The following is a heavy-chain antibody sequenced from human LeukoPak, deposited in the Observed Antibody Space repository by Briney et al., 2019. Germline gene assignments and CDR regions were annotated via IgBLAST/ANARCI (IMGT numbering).Heavy chain of an antibody. D-gene: IGHD3-10*01. V-gene: IGHV4-4*07. Sequence: SETLSPTCTVSGGSISSYYWSWIRQPAGKGLEWIGRIYTSGSTNYNPSLKSRVTMSVDTSKNQFSLKLSSVTAADTAVYYCARDSNTMVRANAFDIWGQGTMVTVSS. CDR1: GGSISSYY. CDR2: IYTSGST. CDR3: ARDSNTMVRANAFDI. J-gene: IGHJ3*02.